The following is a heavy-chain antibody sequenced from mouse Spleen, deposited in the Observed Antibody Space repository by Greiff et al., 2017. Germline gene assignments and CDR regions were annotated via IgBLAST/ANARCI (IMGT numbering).Heavy chain of an antibody. D-gene: IGHD2-3*01. V-gene: IGHV1-19*01. CDR2: INPYNGGT. Sequence: VQLQQSGPVLVKPGASVKMSCKASGYTFTDYYMNWVKQSHGKSLEWIGVINPYNGGTSYNQKFKGKATLTVDKSSSTAYMELNSLTSEDSAVYYCARSGDGYPFDYWGQGTTLTVSS. CDR1: GYTFTDYY. J-gene: IGHJ2*01. CDR3: ARSGDGYPFDY.